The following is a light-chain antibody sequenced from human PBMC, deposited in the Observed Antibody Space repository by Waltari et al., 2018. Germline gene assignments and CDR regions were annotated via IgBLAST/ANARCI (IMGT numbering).Light chain of an antibody. CDR1: SSDVGGYNY. V-gene: IGLV2-14*01. CDR3: SSYTRSSTLV. CDR2: EVS. J-gene: IGLJ2*01. Sequence: QSALTHPASVSGSPGQSITISCTGTSSDVGGYNYVSWYQQHPGKAPKLMIYEVSNRPAGVSNRFSGSKSGNPAYLTISGLQAEDEADYYCSSYTRSSTLVFGGGTKLTVL.